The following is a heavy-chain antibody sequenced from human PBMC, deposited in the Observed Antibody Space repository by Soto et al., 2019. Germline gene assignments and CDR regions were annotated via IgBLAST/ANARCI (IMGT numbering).Heavy chain of an antibody. D-gene: IGHD4-17*01. CDR2: IYYSGST. CDR3: ARDRRYYYGMDV. V-gene: IGHV4-31*03. J-gene: IGHJ6*02. CDR1: GGSISSGGYY. Sequence: QVQLQESGPGLVKPSQTLSLTCTVSGGSISSGGYYWSLIRQHPGEGLEWIGYIYYSGSTYYNPSLKSRVTISVDTSKHQFSLKLSSVTAADAAVYYCARDRRYYYGMDVWGQGTTVTVSS.